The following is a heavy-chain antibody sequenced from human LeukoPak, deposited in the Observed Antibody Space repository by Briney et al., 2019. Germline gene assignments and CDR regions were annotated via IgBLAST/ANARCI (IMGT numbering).Heavy chain of an antibody. CDR3: AREGYSGYDSRVDY. CDR1: GFSFSSYA. D-gene: IGHD5-12*01. V-gene: IGHV4-34*01. J-gene: IGHJ4*02. Sequence: GSLRLSCAASGFSFSSYAMHWIRQPPGKGLEWIGEINHSGSTNYNPSLKSRVTISVDTSKNQFSLKLSSVTAADTAVYYCAREGYSGYDSRVDYWGQGTLVTVSS. CDR2: INHSGST.